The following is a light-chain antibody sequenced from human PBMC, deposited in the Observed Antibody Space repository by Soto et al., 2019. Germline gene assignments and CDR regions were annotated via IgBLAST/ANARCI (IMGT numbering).Light chain of an antibody. J-gene: IGLJ1*01. V-gene: IGLV2-14*01. CDR3: SSYTSGSTLV. Sequence: QSVRTQPASVSGSPGQSITISCTGTTSDVGGYNYVSWYQQHPGKAPKLMIYEVSNRPSGVSNRFSGSKSGNTASLTISGFQTADEADYYCSSYTSGSTLVFGTGTKVTVL. CDR1: TSDVGGYNY. CDR2: EVS.